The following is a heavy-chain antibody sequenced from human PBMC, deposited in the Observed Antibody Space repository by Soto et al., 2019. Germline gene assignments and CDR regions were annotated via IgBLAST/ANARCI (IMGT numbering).Heavy chain of an antibody. Sequence: ASVKVSCKASCYTFTSYGISWVRQAPGQGLEWMGWISAYNGNTNYAQKLQGRVTMTTDTSTSTAYMELRSLRSDDTAVYYCERSGGVVVAAHQVYWGQGTLVTVSS. D-gene: IGHD2-15*01. CDR1: CYTFTSYG. J-gene: IGHJ4*02. V-gene: IGHV1-18*01. CDR3: ERSGGVVVAAHQVY. CDR2: ISAYNGNT.